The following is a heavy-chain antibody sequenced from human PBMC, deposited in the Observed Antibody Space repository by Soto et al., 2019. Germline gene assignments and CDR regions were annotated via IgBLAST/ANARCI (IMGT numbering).Heavy chain of an antibody. CDR1: GYTFTSYA. J-gene: IGHJ6*02. V-gene: IGHV1-3*05. CDR3: ASSDCSGGSCYDYYSGMDV. D-gene: IGHD2-15*01. CDR2: INAGNGNT. Sequence: QVQLVQSGAEEKKPGASVKVSCKASGYTFTSYAMHWVRQAPGQRLEWMGWINAGNGNTKYSQKCQGRVTITRDTSASTANMELSSLRSEATAVYYCASSDCSGGSCYDYYSGMDVWGQGTTVTVSS.